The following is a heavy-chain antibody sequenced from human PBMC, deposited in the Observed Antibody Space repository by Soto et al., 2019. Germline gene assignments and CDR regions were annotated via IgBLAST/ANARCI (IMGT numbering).Heavy chain of an antibody. D-gene: IGHD1-1*01. Sequence: QVQLVQSGAKVENPGASVKVSCKASGYTFTDYYIHWVRQAPGQGLEWLGWINPNSGGSIYAENFQGRVTMTRDTSISTAYMAVTTLSSDDTAVYYCARIERYKYGKDVWGQGTTVTVSS. V-gene: IGHV1-2*02. CDR2: INPNSGGS. CDR1: GYTFTDYY. CDR3: ARIERYKYGKDV. J-gene: IGHJ6*02.